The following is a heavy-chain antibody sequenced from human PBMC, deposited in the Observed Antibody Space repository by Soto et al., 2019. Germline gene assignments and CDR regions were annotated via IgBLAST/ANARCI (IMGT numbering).Heavy chain of an antibody. CDR3: AKGTSSEFLLSFDD. V-gene: IGHV3-23*01. CDR1: GFPSSTYGFSTYA. CDR2: ITGSGSHS. D-gene: IGHD3-10*01. J-gene: IGHJ4*01. Sequence: GGSLRLSCMASGFPSSTYGFSTYAMTWVRQPPGKGLEWVSVITGSGSHSYYADSVKGRFTISRDNSRNTLFLQIDSLRADDTAVYFCAKGTSSEFLLSFDDWGHGTLVTVSS.